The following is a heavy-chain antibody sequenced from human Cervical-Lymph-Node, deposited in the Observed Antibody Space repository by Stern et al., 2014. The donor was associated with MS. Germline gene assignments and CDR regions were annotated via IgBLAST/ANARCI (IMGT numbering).Heavy chain of an antibody. CDR2: FGTEDGDT. J-gene: IGHJ6*02. Sequence: VQLVESGAEVKKPGASVKVSCKVSGYTLTEFSMHWVRQAPGKGLEWMGGFGTEDGDTIYAQKFQGKVTMTEDTSTDSAYMELSSLRSEDTAVYYCATDRDDFRSGYSAPTKGYGLDVWGQGTTVTVTS. CDR3: ATDRDDFRSGYSAPTKGYGLDV. V-gene: IGHV1-24*01. D-gene: IGHD3-3*01. CDR1: GYTLTEFS.